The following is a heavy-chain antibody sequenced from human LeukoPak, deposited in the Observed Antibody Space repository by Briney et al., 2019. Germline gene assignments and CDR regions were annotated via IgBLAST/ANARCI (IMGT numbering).Heavy chain of an antibody. J-gene: IGHJ4*02. CDR2: IKSKTDGGTT. Sequence: PAGSLRLSCAASGFTFSSYAMSWVRQAPGKGLEWVGRIKSKTDGGTTDYAAPVKGRFTISRDDSKNTLYLQMNSLKTEDTAVYYCPTKTRAVQDYWGQGTLVTVSS. V-gene: IGHV3-15*01. CDR1: GFTFSSYA. CDR3: PTKTRAVQDY. D-gene: IGHD1-1*01.